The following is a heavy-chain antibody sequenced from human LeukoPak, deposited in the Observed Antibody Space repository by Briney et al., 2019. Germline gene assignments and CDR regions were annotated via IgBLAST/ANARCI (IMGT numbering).Heavy chain of an antibody. Sequence: GGSLRLSCAASGFTFSSYSMNWVRQAPGKGLEWVSYISSSSGSIHYADSVKGRFTISRDNSKNTLYLQMNSLRAEDTAVYYCARRYCSGGSCYEHYWGQGTLVTVSS. CDR1: GFTFSSYS. CDR2: ISSSSGSI. V-gene: IGHV3-48*01. D-gene: IGHD2-15*01. J-gene: IGHJ4*02. CDR3: ARRYCSGGSCYEHY.